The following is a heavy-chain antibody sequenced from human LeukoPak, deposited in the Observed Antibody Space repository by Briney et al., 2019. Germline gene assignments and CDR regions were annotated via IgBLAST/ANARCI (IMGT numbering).Heavy chain of an antibody. D-gene: IGHD1-26*01. CDR3: ARSSGSFLPRYVDV. Sequence: GESLKISCKGSGYRFTTYWIGWVRQMPGKGLEWMGIIYPGDSDTRYSPSFQGQVTISADKSISTAYLQWSGLKASDTAIYYCARSSGSFLPRYVDVWGQGTTVTVSS. J-gene: IGHJ6*02. CDR2: IYPGDSDT. CDR1: GYRFTTYW. V-gene: IGHV5-51*01.